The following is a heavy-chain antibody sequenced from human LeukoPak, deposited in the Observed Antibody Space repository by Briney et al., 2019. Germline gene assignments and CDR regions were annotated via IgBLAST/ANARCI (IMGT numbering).Heavy chain of an antibody. CDR2: INPGGGST. CDR1: GYTFTSYY. Sequence: ASVKVSCKASGYTFTSYYMHWVRQAPGQGLEWMGIINPGGGSTSYAQKFQGRVTMTRDTSTSTVYMELSSLRSEDTAVYYCARGRTYYYDSSGYYLDYWGQGTLVTVSS. V-gene: IGHV1-46*01. J-gene: IGHJ4*02. CDR3: ARGRTYYYDSSGYYLDY. D-gene: IGHD3-22*01.